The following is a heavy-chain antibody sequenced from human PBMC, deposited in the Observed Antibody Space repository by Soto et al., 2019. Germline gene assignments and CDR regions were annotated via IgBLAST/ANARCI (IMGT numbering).Heavy chain of an antibody. J-gene: IGHJ5*02. D-gene: IGHD2-15*01. Sequence: QVQLVQSGPEVKKPGSSVKVSCKASGGTFSSYTISWVRQAPGQRRECMGRIIPILGIANYAQKFQGRVTIIADKSTSRAYMELSSLRSADTAVYYCARQDIVVVVDATGWFDPWGQGTLVTVSS. V-gene: IGHV1-69*02. CDR2: IIPILGIA. CDR1: GGTFSSYT. CDR3: ARQDIVVVVDATGWFDP.